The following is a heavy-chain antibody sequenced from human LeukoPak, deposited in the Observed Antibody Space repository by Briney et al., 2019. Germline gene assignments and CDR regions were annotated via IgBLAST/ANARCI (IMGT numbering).Heavy chain of an antibody. D-gene: IGHD3-22*01. V-gene: IGHV4-59*01. CDR2: IYYSGST. Sequence: SETLSLTCTVSGGSISSYYWSWIRQPPGKGLEWIGYIYYSGSTNYNPSLKSRVTISVDTSKNQFSLKLSSVTAADTAVYYCARNRYYYDSSGYRGAFDIWGQGTMVTVSS. CDR1: GGSISSYY. CDR3: ARNRYYYDSSGYRGAFDI. J-gene: IGHJ3*02.